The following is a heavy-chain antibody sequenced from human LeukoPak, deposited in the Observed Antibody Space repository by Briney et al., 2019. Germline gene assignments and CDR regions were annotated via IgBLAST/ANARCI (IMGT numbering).Heavy chain of an antibody. V-gene: IGHV1-8*01. Sequence: ASVKVSCKASGYTFTSYDINWVRQAAGQGLEWMGWMNPNSGNTGYAQKFQGRVTMTRNTSISTAYMELSSLRSDDTAVYYCARFGVVVPAASYGMDVWGQGTTVTVSS. CDR1: GYTFTSYD. CDR3: ARFGVVVPAASYGMDV. J-gene: IGHJ6*02. CDR2: MNPNSGNT. D-gene: IGHD2-2*01.